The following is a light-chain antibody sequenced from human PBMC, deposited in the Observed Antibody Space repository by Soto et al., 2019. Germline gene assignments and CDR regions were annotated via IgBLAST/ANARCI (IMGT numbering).Light chain of an antibody. CDR1: SSDVGGYDH. CDR2: EVS. V-gene: IGLV2-14*01. Sequence: QSVLTQPPSASGSPGQSVTIPCTGTSSDVGGYDHVSWYQQHPGKAPKLMIYEVSNRPSGVSDRFSGSRSGNTASLTISGLQAEDESDYYCISYTSSSTWVFGGGTQLTVL. CDR3: ISYTSSSTWV. J-gene: IGLJ3*02.